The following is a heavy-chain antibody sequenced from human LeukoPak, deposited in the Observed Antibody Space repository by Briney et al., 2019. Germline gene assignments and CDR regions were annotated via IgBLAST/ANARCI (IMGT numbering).Heavy chain of an antibody. CDR3: ARALANGNDY. CDR2: INPNSGGT. Sequence: GRSLRLSCAASGFTFSSYAMHWVRQAPGQGLEWMGWINPNSGGTNYAQKFQGRVTMTRDTSISTAYMELSRLRSDDTAVYYCARALANGNDYWGQGTLVTVSS. J-gene: IGHJ4*02. D-gene: IGHD3-3*02. V-gene: IGHV1-2*02. CDR1: GFTFSSYA.